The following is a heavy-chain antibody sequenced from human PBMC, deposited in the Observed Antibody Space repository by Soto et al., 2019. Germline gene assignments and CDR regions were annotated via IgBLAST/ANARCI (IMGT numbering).Heavy chain of an antibody. CDR1: GFSFSSDS. CDR2: ISSSGSFM. V-gene: IGHV3-21*01. CDR3: ARDPPTGTTLDWADS. Sequence: GSLRLSCAASGFSFSSDSMGWVRQAPGKGLEWVSSISSSGSFMNYADSVKGRFTISRDNAKNSLYLQMSGLKDEDTAVYYCARDPPTGTTLDWADSWGQGTLVTVSS. D-gene: IGHD1-7*01. J-gene: IGHJ4*02.